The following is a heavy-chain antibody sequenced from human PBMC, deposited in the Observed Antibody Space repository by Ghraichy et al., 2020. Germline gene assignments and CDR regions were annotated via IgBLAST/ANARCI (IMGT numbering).Heavy chain of an antibody. CDR2: IYHSGST. CDR3: ARGGYCSGGSCWGYYGMDV. CDR1: GGSISSGGYS. J-gene: IGHJ6*02. V-gene: IGHV4-30-2*01. Sequence: SETLSLTCAVSGGSISSGGYSWSWIRQPPGKGLEWIGYIYHSGSTYYNPSLKSRVTISVDRSKNQFSLNLSSVTAADTAVYYCARGGYCSGGSCWGYYGMDVWGQGTTVTVSS. D-gene: IGHD2-15*01.